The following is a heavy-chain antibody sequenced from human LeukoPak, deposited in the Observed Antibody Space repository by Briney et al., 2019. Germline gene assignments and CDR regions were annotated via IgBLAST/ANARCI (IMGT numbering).Heavy chain of an antibody. CDR2: ISNDGTKD. CDR1: GFTFSTYG. D-gene: IGHD5-18*01. CDR3: AKRLVGGYSYGPLDY. J-gene: IGHJ4*02. V-gene: IGHV3-30*18. Sequence: QAGGSLRLSCAASGFTFSTYGMHWVRQAPGKGLEWVTVISNDGTKDQYADSVRGRFTISRDNSKSTLYLQMNSLRPEDTAVYYCAKRLVGGYSYGPLDYWGQGTLVTVSS.